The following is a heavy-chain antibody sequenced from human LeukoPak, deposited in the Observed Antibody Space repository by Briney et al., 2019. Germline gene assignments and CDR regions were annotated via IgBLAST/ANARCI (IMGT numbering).Heavy chain of an antibody. J-gene: IGHJ4*02. D-gene: IGHD2-15*01. CDR3: ARERTREYFDY. CDR1: GFTVSSNY. CDR2: IYSGGST. Sequence: GGSLRLSCAASGFTVSSNYMSWVRQAPGKGLEWVSVIYSGGSTYYADSVKGRFTISRDNSKNTLYLQMNSLGAEDTAVYYCARERTREYFDYWGQGTLVTVSS. V-gene: IGHV3-66*01.